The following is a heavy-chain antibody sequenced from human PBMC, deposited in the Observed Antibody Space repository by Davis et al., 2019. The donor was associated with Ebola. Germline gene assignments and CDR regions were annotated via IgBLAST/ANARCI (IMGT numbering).Heavy chain of an antibody. J-gene: IGHJ6*02. CDR1: GFTFSSYA. V-gene: IGHV3-64*01. Sequence: GESLKISCAASGFTFSSYAMHWVRQAPGKGLEYVSAISSNGGSTYYANSVKGRFTISRDNSKNTLYLQMNSLRAEDTAVYYCARDTQHRYSGSYYYYGMDVWGQGTTVTVSS. CDR3: ARDTQHRYSGSYYYYGMDV. D-gene: IGHD1-26*01. CDR2: ISSNGGST.